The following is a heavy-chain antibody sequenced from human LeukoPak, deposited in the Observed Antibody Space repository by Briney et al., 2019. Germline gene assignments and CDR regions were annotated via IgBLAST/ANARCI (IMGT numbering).Heavy chain of an antibody. Sequence: PGGSLRLSCAASGFTFSSYWMSWVRQAPGKGLEWVANIKQDGSEKYYVDSVKGRFTISRDNAKNSLYLQMNSLRAEDTAVYYCARVGARGYYYMDVWGIGTTVTVSS. CDR2: IKQDGSEK. D-gene: IGHD3-10*01. V-gene: IGHV3-7*01. J-gene: IGHJ6*03. CDR3: ARVGARGYYYMDV. CDR1: GFTFSSYW.